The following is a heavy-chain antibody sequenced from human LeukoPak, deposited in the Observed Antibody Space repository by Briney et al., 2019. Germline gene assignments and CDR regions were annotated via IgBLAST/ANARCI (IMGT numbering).Heavy chain of an antibody. D-gene: IGHD1-26*01. J-gene: IGHJ4*02. CDR3: AREEGATDY. CDR2: INGDGRNT. Sequence: GDSLRLSCAASGFTFSTYWMHWVRQAPGEGLVWVSHINGDGRNTNYADSVKGRFTISRDNAKNTLYLQMNSLRAEDTAVYYCAREEGATDYWGQGTLVTVSS. CDR1: GFTFSTYW. V-gene: IGHV3-74*01.